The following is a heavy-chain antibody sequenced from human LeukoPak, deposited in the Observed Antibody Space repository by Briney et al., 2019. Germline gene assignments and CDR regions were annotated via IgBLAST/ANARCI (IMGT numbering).Heavy chain of an antibody. CDR2: IYNSVNT. CDR3: ARHKGGDNHPLDI. Sequence: SETLSLTCTVSGASISTYYWSWIRQPPEKGLEWIAYIYNSVNTNYNPSLRSRVTISVDTSKNQFSLKPSSVAAADTAVYYCARHKGGDNHPLDIWGQGTMVTVSS. V-gene: IGHV4-59*08. J-gene: IGHJ3*02. CDR1: GASISTYY. D-gene: IGHD2-21*01.